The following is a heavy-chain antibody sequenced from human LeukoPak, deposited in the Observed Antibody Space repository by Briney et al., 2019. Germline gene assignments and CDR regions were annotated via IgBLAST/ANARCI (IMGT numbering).Heavy chain of an antibody. CDR2: ISGSGGST. CDR1: GFTFSSYA. J-gene: IGHJ3*02. V-gene: IGHV3-23*01. CDR3: AKDRRFVVVPAAAPDDAFDI. D-gene: IGHD2-2*01. Sequence: PGGSLRLSCAASGFTFSSYAMSWVRQAPGKGLEWVSAISGSGGSTYYADSVKGRFTISRDNPKNTLYLQMNSLRAEDTAVYYCAKDRRFVVVPAAAPDDAFDIWGQGTMVTVSS.